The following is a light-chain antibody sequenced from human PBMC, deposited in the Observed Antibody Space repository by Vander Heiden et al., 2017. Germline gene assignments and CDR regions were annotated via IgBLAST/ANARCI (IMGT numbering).Light chain of an antibody. V-gene: IGLV3-21*02. CDR1: SIGGRS. J-gene: IGLJ2*01. CDR2: DDS. Sequence: SSVLTQPPSVSVAPGQTARITCGGTSIGGRSVHWSQPNPGQPPVLLIYDDSRRPAGSPERRSGANSGNTATLPISRGEAGEEADDYCQVWDSSSDHVVFGGGTKLTVL. CDR3: QVWDSSSDHVV.